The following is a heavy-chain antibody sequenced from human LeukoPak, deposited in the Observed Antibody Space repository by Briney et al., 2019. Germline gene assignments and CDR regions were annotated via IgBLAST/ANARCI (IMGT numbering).Heavy chain of an antibody. CDR2: IYHSGST. Sequence: SETLSLTCTVSGGSISSYYWGWIRQPPGKGLEWIGSIYHSGSTYYNPSLKSRVTISVDTSKNQFSLKLSSVTAADTAVYYCARDLSYDSSGYQLNWFDPWGQGTLVTVSS. V-gene: IGHV4-39*07. CDR1: GGSISSYY. CDR3: ARDLSYDSSGYQLNWFDP. J-gene: IGHJ5*02. D-gene: IGHD3-22*01.